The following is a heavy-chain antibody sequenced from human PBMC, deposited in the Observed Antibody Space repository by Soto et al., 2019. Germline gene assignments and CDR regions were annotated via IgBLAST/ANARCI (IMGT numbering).Heavy chain of an antibody. V-gene: IGHV1-2*02. CDR1: GYAFTVYY. CDR3: ARELAKGGGSAGFDS. Sequence: GASVKVSCKASGYAFTVYYMHWVRQAPGQGLEWMGWINPKSGGTMYPQKFQGRVTMTWDTSISTAYMALTRLRSDDTAVYYGARELAKGGGSAGFDSWGQGTLVTVSS. J-gene: IGHJ4*02. D-gene: IGHD1-26*01. CDR2: INPKSGGT.